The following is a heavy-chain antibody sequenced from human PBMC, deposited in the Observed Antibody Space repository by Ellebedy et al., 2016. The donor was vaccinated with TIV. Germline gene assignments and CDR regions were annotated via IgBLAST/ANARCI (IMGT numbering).Heavy chain of an antibody. J-gene: IGHJ5*02. CDR3: SRQTNYYDSSGYYTWFDP. D-gene: IGHD3-22*01. CDR1: GFTFSSYE. V-gene: IGHV3-48*03. Sequence: PGGSLRLSCAASGFTFSSYELNWVRQAPGKGLEWVSYISSSGSTIYYADSVKGRFTISRYNAKNSLYLQMNSLKAEDTAVYYCSRQTNYYDSSGYYTWFDPWGQGTLVTVSS. CDR2: ISSSGSTI.